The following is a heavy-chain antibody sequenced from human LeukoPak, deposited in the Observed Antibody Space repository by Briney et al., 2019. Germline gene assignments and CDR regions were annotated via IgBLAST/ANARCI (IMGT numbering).Heavy chain of an antibody. CDR1: GGSISSSSYY. CDR3: ASSSWYLAY. D-gene: IGHD6-13*01. CDR2: IYYSGST. V-gene: IGHV4-39*07. Sequence: PSETLSLTCTVSGGSISSSSYYWGWIRQPPGKGLEWIGSIYYSGSTYYNPSLKSRVTISVDTSKNQFSLKLSSVTAADTAVYYCASSSWYLAYWGQGTLVTVSS. J-gene: IGHJ4*02.